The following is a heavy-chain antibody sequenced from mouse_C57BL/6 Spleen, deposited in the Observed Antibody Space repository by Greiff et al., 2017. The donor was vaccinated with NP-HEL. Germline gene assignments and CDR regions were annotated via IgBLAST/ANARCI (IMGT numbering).Heavy chain of an antibody. CDR2: IDPLDSYT. CDR3: ARRYYDYDGYDMDD. J-gene: IGHJ4*01. V-gene: IGHV1-50*01. Sequence: VQLQQPGAELVKPGASVRLSCKASGYTFTSYWMQWVNQRPGQGLEWMGEIDPLDSYTNDNQKFKGKATLTVDTSSSTAYMQLSSLTSEDSAVYYCARRYYDYDGYDMDDWGQGTSVTVSS. CDR1: GYTFTSYW. D-gene: IGHD2-4*01.